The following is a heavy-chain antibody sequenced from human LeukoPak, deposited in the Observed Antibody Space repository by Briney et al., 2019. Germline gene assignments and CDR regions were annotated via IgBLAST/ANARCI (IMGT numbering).Heavy chain of an antibody. CDR1: GGTFSSYA. D-gene: IGHD6-13*01. CDR2: IIPIFGTA. CDR3: ARGRAAAAPKSYYYYYMDV. J-gene: IGHJ6*03. Sequence: SVTVSCKASGGTFSSYAISWVRQAPGQGLEWMGGIIPIFGTANYAQKFQGRGTITADESKSTDYLELISLRSEDTAVYYCARGRAAAAPKSYYYYYMDVWGKGTTVTISS. V-gene: IGHV1-69*01.